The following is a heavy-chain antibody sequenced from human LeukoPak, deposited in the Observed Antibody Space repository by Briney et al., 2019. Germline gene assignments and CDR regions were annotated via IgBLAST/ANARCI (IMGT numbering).Heavy chain of an antibody. J-gene: IGHJ3*02. CDR3: ARGEMATARRQAGAFDI. Sequence: GASVKVSCKASGYTFTSYGISWVRQAPGQGLEWMGWISAYNGNTNYAQKLQGRVTMATDTSTSTAYMELRSLRSDDTAVYYCARGEMATARRQAGAFDIWGQGTMVTVSS. CDR1: GYTFTSYG. CDR2: ISAYNGNT. V-gene: IGHV1-18*01. D-gene: IGHD5-24*01.